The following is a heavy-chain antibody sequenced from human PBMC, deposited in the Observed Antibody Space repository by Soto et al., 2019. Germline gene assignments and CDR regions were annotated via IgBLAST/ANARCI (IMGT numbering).Heavy chain of an antibody. CDR2: IKQDGSEK. CDR3: XXXXXXXXXXXXXDP. CDR1: GFTFSSYW. V-gene: IGHV3-7*01. J-gene: IGHJ5*02. Sequence: EVQLVESGGGLVQPGGSLRLSCAASGFTFSSYWMSWVRQAPGKGLEWVANIKQDGSEKYYVDSVKGRFTISRDNAKNSLYLQMNXXRXXXXXXXXXXXXXXXXXXXXXXDPWGQGTLVTVSS.